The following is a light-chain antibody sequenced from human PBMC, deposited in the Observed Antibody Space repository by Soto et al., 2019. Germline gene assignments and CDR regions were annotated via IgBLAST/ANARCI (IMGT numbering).Light chain of an antibody. V-gene: IGKV2-30*02. CDR2: KVS. CDR1: QSRVHRDGNTY. J-gene: IGKJ5*01. Sequence: DVVVTQSPLSLPVSLGQAASISCMSSQSRVHRDGNTYLSWFRQRPGQSPRRLIYKVSNREAGVPDRFSGSGSGTDFTLKISRVEAEDVGLYYCMQGSHWPPITFGQGTRLEIK. CDR3: MQGSHWPPIT.